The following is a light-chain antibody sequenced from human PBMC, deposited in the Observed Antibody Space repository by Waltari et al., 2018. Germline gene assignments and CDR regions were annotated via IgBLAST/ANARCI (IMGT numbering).Light chain of an antibody. CDR3: QQRSNWPPYT. J-gene: IGKJ2*01. Sequence: EIVLTQSPATLSLSPGARATLSCRASQSVSSYLAWYQQKPGQAPRRLIYDASNRATGIPARFSGSGSGTDFTLTISSLEPEDFAVYYCQQRSNWPPYTFGQGTKLEIK. CDR1: QSVSSY. CDR2: DAS. V-gene: IGKV3-11*01.